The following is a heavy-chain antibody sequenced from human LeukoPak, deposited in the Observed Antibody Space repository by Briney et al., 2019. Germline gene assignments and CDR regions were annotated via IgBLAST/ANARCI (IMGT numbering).Heavy chain of an antibody. CDR1: GFTFSSYW. J-gene: IGHJ4*02. V-gene: IGHV3-74*01. CDR3: ARDLSGYSDY. CDR2: INTDGSRT. Sequence: GGSLRLSRAASGFTFSSYWMHWVRQAPGKGLVWVSRINTDGSRTDYADSVKGRFTISRDTAKNTLYLEMNSLGAEDTAVYYCARDLSGYSDYWGQGTLVTVSS. D-gene: IGHD2-15*01.